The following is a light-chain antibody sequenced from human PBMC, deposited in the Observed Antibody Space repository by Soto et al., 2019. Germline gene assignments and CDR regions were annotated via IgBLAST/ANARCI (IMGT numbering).Light chain of an antibody. CDR1: QSLLHTNGYNY. V-gene: IGKV2-28*01. Sequence: EIVMTQSPLSLSVTPGEPASISCRSSQSLLHTNGYNYLDWYLQKPGQSPQLLIYLGSNRSSGVPDRCSGSGSGTDLTLRISRVEAEDVGVYYCMQALQSPRTFGQGTKVESK. CDR3: MQALQSPRT. CDR2: LGS. J-gene: IGKJ1*01.